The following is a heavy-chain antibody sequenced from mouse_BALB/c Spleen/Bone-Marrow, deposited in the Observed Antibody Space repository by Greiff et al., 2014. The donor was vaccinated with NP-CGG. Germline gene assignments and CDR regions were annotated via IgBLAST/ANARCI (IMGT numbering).Heavy chain of an antibody. Sequence: VHVKQSGAELVKPGASVKLSRTASGFNIKDTYMHWVKQRPEQGLEWIGRIDPANGNTEYDPKFQGKATITADTSSNTAYLQLSSLTSEDTAVYYCANYYYGYYFDSWGQGTTPTVSS. CDR3: ANYYYGYYFDS. V-gene: IGHV14-3*02. CDR2: IDPANGNT. D-gene: IGHD1-1*01. J-gene: IGHJ2*01. CDR1: GFNIKDTY.